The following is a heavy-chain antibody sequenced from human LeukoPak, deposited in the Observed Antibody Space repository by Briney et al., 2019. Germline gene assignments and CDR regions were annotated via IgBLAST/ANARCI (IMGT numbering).Heavy chain of an antibody. CDR1: GGSIRSSGYS. V-gene: IGHV4-30-4*07. CDR2: IFSSGST. J-gene: IGHJ5*02. CDR3: VRGRYSSGWFKDKNWFDP. D-gene: IGHD6-19*01. Sequence: PSETLPLTCAVSGGSIRSSGYSWSWIRQPAGKGLEWIGYIFSSGSTYYNPSLKSQITISIDTSKNQFSLKLNSVTAADTAVYYCVRGRYSSGWFKDKNWFDPWGQGIPVTVSS.